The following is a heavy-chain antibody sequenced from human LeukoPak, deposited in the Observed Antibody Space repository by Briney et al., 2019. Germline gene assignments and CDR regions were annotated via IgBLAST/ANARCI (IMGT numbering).Heavy chain of an antibody. CDR1: GFTFSSYA. J-gene: IGHJ4*02. CDR2: LSSSGSAF. D-gene: IGHD3-3*01. V-gene: IGHV3-48*03. CDR3: ARSARLMKGVVEVTALDD. Sequence: GGSLRVSCAVSGFTFSSYALSWVRQAPGKGLEWIAYLSSSGSAFSYADSVKGRFTIARDNAKNSVYLEMNSLRADDTAVYYCARSARLMKGVVEVTALDDWGQGTLVTVSS.